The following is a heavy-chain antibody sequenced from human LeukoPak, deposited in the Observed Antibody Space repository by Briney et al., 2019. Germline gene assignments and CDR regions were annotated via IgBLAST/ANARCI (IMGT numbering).Heavy chain of an antibody. CDR1: GFTFSSFA. V-gene: IGHV3-23*01. CDR3: AKIIDGSGTNY. Sequence: RGSLRLSCAVSGFTFSSFAMTWVRQAPGKGLEWVSSISGRGSSTYYADSVKGRLTISRDNSKNILYLQMNSLRAGDTALYYCAKIIDGSGTNYWGQGTLVTVSS. CDR2: ISGRGSST. D-gene: IGHD3-10*01. J-gene: IGHJ4*02.